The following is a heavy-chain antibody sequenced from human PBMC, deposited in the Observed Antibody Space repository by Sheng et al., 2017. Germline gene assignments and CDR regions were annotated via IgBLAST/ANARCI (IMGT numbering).Heavy chain of an antibody. Sequence: EVQLVESGGGLVQPGRSLRLSCEASGFTFEDYAMHWVRQPPGKGLEWVSSISWHSDIKGYVDSVKGRFIISRDNAKNSLYLQMSSLSSEDTALYYCTRSNGSIGDDASDFWGQGTMVTVS. J-gene: IGHJ3*01. CDR1: GFTFEDYA. D-gene: IGHD3-10*01. CDR2: ISWHSDIK. CDR3: TRSNGSIGDDASDF. V-gene: IGHV3-9*01.